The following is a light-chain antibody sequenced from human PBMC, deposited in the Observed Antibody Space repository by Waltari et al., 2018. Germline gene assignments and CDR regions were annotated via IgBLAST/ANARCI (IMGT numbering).Light chain of an antibody. CDR2: DDN. CDR3: QVWDSVTDPWV. V-gene: IGLV3-21*02. Sequence: SYVLTQPPSVSVAPGQTARITCGGNSIESKMVHWYQRKPGQAPVLVVYDDNHRPSGIPERFSGSNFGTTATLTISRVEAEDEADYLCQVWDSVTDPWVFGGGTKLTVL. J-gene: IGLJ3*02. CDR1: SIESKM.